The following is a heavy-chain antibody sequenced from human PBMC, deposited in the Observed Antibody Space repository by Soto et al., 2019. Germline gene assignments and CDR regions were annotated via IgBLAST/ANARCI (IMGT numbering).Heavy chain of an antibody. J-gene: IGHJ4*02. CDR1: GFTFSSYG. CDR3: ARDWGGRAVAYYFDF. Sequence: QVQLVESGGGVVQPGRSLRLSCAASGFTFSSYGMHWVRQAPGKGLEWVAVIWYDGSNKYYADSVKGRFTISRDNSKNTLYLQMNSLRAEDTAVCYCARDWGGRAVAYYFDFWGQGTLVTVSS. D-gene: IGHD6-19*01. V-gene: IGHV3-33*01. CDR2: IWYDGSNK.